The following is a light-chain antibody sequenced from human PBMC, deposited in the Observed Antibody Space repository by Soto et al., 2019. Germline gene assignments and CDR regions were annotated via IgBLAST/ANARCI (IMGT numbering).Light chain of an antibody. V-gene: IGKV3-20*01. CDR3: QHYGSSPLVT. CDR2: GAS. Sequence: EIVLTQSPGTLSLSPGERATLSCRASQSVSSSYLAWYQQKPGQAPRLLIYGASSRATGIPDRFSGSGSGTDFTLTISRLEPEDFALYYWQHYGSSPLVTVGQGTRLEIK. J-gene: IGKJ5*01. CDR1: QSVSSSY.